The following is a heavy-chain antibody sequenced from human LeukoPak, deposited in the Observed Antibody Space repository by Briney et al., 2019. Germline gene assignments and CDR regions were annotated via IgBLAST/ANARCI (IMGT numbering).Heavy chain of an antibody. CDR2: INPNSGGT. J-gene: IGHJ5*02. Sequence: ASVKVSCKASGYTFTGYYMHWVRQAPGQGLEWMGWINPNSGGTNYAQKFQGRVTVTRDTSISTAYMELSRLRSDDTAVYYCARVGYSYGHNWFDPWGQGTLVTVSS. V-gene: IGHV1-2*02. CDR1: GYTFTGYY. CDR3: ARVGYSYGHNWFDP. D-gene: IGHD5-18*01.